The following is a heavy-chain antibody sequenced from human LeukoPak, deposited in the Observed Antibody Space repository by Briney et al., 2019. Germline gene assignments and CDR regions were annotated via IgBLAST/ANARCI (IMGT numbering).Heavy chain of an antibody. CDR2: ISGSGGST. V-gene: IGHV3-23*01. Sequence: GGSLRLSCAASGFTFSSYAMSWVRQAPGKGLEWVSVISGSGGSTNYADSVKGRFTISRDNSKNTLYLQMNSLRTEDTAVYYCGVYSSSWHDYWGQGTLVTVSS. CDR3: GVYSSSWHDY. CDR1: GFTFSSYA. J-gene: IGHJ4*02. D-gene: IGHD6-13*01.